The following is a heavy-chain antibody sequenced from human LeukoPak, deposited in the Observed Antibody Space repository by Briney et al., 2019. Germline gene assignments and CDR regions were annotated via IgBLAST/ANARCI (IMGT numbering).Heavy chain of an antibody. CDR3: ARAPQSYGDYVFRAEDPFDY. J-gene: IGHJ4*02. Sequence: AGGSLRLSCAASGFTFSSYGMHWVRQAPGKGLEWVAFIRSDGSNKYYADSVKGRFTISRDNSKLYLQMNSLRAEDTALYYCARAPQSYGDYVFRAEDPFDYWGQGTLVTVSS. D-gene: IGHD4-17*01. CDR2: IRSDGSNK. CDR1: GFTFSSYG. V-gene: IGHV3-30*02.